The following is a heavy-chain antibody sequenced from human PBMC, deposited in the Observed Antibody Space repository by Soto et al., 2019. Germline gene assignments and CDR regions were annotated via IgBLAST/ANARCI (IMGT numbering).Heavy chain of an antibody. CDR1: GYTFSNDG. CDR2: ISAYNGNT. J-gene: IGHJ6*02. CDR3: VRGGPTSAGYYYGMDV. D-gene: IGHD3-10*01. Sequence: GASVKVSCKASGYTFSNDGINWVRQAPGQGLEWMGWISAYNGNTEYAQNFQGRVTMTTDTSTSTAYMELRSLRSDDTAVYSCVRGGPTSAGYYYGMDVWGLGTTVTVSS. V-gene: IGHV1-18*01.